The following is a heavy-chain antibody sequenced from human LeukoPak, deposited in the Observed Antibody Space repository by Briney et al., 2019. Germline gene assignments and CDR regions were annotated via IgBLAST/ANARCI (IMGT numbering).Heavy chain of an antibody. CDR3: AKDTAAAKYYFDY. Sequence: GGSLRPSCAASGFSFSSFGMHWVRQAPGKGLEWVAFVRYDGINKYYADSVKGRFTISRDNSKSTLYLQMDSLRAEDTAVYYCAKDTAAAKYYFDYGGQGTLVTVSS. CDR1: GFSFSSFG. J-gene: IGHJ4*02. D-gene: IGHD6-13*01. V-gene: IGHV3-30*02. CDR2: VRYDGINK.